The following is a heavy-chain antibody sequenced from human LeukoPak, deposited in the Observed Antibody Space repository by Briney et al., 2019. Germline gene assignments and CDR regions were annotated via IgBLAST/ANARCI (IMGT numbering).Heavy chain of an antibody. CDR1: GGSISSSSYY. D-gene: IGHD3-10*01. CDR3: ASPSMVRGVKPYYFDY. V-gene: IGHV4-39*01. Sequence: SETLSLTCTVSGGSISSSSYYWGWIRQPPGKGLEWIVSIYYSGSTYYNPSLKSRVTISVDTSKNQFSLKLSSVTAADTAVYYCASPSMVRGVKPYYFDYWGQGTLVTVSS. CDR2: IYYSGST. J-gene: IGHJ4*02.